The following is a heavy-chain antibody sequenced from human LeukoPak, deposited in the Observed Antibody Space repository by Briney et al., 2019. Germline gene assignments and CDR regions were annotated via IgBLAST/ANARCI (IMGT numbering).Heavy chain of an antibody. CDR1: SGSISSRNW. CDR2: IYHSGTT. CDR3: AAWDIAAAGYYFDY. Sequence: PSGTLSLTCDVSSGSISSRNWWSWVRQPPGKGLEWIGEIYHSGTTNYNPSLKSRVTISVDKSKNQFSLKLSSVTAADTAVYYCAAWDIAAAGYYFDYWGQGTLVTVSS. J-gene: IGHJ4*02. V-gene: IGHV4-4*02. D-gene: IGHD6-13*01.